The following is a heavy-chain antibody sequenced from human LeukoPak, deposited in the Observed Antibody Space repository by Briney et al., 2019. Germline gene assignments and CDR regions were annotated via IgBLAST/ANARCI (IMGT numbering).Heavy chain of an antibody. J-gene: IGHJ4*02. CDR3: AKSGDSSGYYYQFDY. CDR1: GFTFSSYA. Sequence: GGSLRLSCAASGFTFSSYAMSWVRQAPGKGLEWVSAISGSGGSTYYADSVKGRFTISRDNSKNTLYLQMNSLRTEDAAVYYCAKSGDSSGYYYQFDYWGQGTLVTVSS. D-gene: IGHD3-22*01. V-gene: IGHV3-23*01. CDR2: ISGSGGST.